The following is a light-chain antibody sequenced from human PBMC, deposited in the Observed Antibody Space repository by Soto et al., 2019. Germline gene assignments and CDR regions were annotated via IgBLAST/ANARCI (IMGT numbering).Light chain of an antibody. V-gene: IGKV1-39*01. Sequence: DIQMTQSPSSLSASVGDRVTITCRASQGISSYLSWYQQKPGKAPKFLIYAASSLQRCVPSRFSGSGSGTDFTLTISSLKPEDFATYYFQQSYSTPITFGQGTRLEMK. J-gene: IGKJ5*01. CDR2: AAS. CDR1: QGISSY. CDR3: QQSYSTPIT.